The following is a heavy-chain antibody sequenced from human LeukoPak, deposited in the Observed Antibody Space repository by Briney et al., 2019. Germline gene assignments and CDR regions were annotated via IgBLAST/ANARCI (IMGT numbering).Heavy chain of an antibody. CDR1: GGTFSSYA. Sequence: SVKVSCKASGGTFSSYAISWVRQAPGQGLEWMGGIIPIFGTANYAQKFQGRVTITADEPTSTAYMELSSLRSEDTAVYYCARQDILRNWFDPWGQGTLVTVSS. V-gene: IGHV1-69*01. CDR2: IIPIFGTA. J-gene: IGHJ5*02. CDR3: ARQDILRNWFDP. D-gene: IGHD2-15*01.